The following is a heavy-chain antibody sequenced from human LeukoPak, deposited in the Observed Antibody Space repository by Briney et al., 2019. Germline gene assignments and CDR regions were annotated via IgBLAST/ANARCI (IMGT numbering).Heavy chain of an antibody. CDR1: GGSISSYY. V-gene: IGHV4-59*08. Sequence: SETLSLTCTVSGGSISSYYWSWIRQPPGKGLEWIGYIYYSGSTNYNPSLKSRVTISVDTSKNQFSLKLSSVTAADTAVHYCARHLRTDDSSSSYYFDYWGQGTLVTVSS. J-gene: IGHJ4*02. CDR2: IYYSGST. D-gene: IGHD6-13*01. CDR3: ARHLRTDDSSSSYYFDY.